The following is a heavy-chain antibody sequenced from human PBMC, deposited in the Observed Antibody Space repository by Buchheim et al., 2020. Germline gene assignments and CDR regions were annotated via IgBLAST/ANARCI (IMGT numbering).Heavy chain of an antibody. V-gene: IGHV3-11*06. Sequence: QVQLVESGGGLVKPGGSLRLSCAASGFTFSDYYMSWIRQAPGKGLEWVSYISSSSSYTNYADSVKGRFTFSRDNAKNLFYLQMNSLGAEDTAVYYCARDRNWARNYYDSSGHGGWFDPWGQGTL. CDR1: GFTFSDYY. CDR2: ISSSSSYT. J-gene: IGHJ5*02. CDR3: ARDRNWARNYYDSSGHGGWFDP. D-gene: IGHD3-22*01.